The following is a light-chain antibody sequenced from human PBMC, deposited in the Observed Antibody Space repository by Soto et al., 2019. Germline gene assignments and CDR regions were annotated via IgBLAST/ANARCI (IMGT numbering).Light chain of an antibody. CDR2: GAS. J-gene: IGKJ3*01. Sequence: EMVMTQSPATLSVSPGERATLSCRASQSVSSNLAWYQQKPGQAPRLLIYGASTRATGIPTRFSGSGSGTEFTLTISSLQSEDFAVYYCQQYNDWTPGTFGPGTKVDIK. V-gene: IGKV3-15*01. CDR1: QSVSSN. CDR3: QQYNDWTPGT.